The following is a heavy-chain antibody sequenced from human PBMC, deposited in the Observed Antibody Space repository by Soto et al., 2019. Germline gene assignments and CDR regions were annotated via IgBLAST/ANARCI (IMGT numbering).Heavy chain of an antibody. CDR1: GFIFSTSW. Sequence: EVQLVESGGGLVQPGGSLRLSCAASGFIFSTSWMTWVRQAPGKGLEWVANIKDDGSEIYYVASVRGRFTISRDNARSTLYLQMNNLRAEDTAHYHCVRDHDLYVRHFRNWGQGTLVTVSS. D-gene: IGHD1-1*01. J-gene: IGHJ1*01. CDR2: IKDDGSEI. CDR3: VRDHDLYVRHFRN. V-gene: IGHV3-7*01.